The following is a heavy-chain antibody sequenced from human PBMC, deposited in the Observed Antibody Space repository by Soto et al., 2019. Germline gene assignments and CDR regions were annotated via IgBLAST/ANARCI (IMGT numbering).Heavy chain of an antibody. D-gene: IGHD3-22*01. CDR1: GGTFSSYA. V-gene: IGHV1-69*06. J-gene: IGHJ4*02. CDR3: ARSDYYDSSGYGEFDY. CDR2: IIPIFGTA. Sequence: SVKVSCKASGGTFSSYAISWVRQAPGQGLEWMGGIIPIFGTANYAQKFQGRVTITADKSTSTAYMELSSLRSEDTAVYYCARSDYYDSSGYGEFDYWGQGTLVTVSS.